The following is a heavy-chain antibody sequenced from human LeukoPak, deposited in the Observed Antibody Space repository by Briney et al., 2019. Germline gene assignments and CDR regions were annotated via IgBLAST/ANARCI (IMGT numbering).Heavy chain of an antibody. CDR2: ITASGTAM. Sequence: GGSLRLSCAATGFTFSSRSMNWVRQAPGKGLEWVSHITASGTAMFYADSVKGRFTISRDNAKNSLYLQMNSLRDEDTAVYYCASSGSYRFDYWGQGTLVTVS. D-gene: IGHD1-26*01. V-gene: IGHV3-48*02. CDR3: ASSGSYRFDY. J-gene: IGHJ4*02. CDR1: GFTFSSRS.